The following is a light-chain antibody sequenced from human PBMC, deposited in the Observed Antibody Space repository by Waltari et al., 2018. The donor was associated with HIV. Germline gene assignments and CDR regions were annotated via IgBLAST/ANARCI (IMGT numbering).Light chain of an antibody. CDR2: DVN. V-gene: IGLV2-23*02. Sequence: QSVLTQPAAVSGSPGQSITISCTGTSDDLWCYKYVYWYQQLPDKAPKLIMYDVNTWPSGVSHRFSGSKSGNTAFLTISGLRSEDEAEYYCCSYAGSGTSVFGTGTKVSVL. J-gene: IGLJ1*01. CDR1: SDDLWCYKY. CDR3: CSYAGSGTSV.